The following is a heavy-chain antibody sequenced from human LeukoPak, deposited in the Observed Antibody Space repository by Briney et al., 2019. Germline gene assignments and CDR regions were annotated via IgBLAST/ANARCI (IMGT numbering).Heavy chain of an antibody. Sequence: GGSLRLSCAASGFTFSNYGMHWVRQAPGKGLEWVAYDRSNKYYVDSVKGRFTISRDNSKNTLYLQMNSLRPEDTAVYYCAKSGVVPAAPDYWGQGTLVTVSS. J-gene: IGHJ4*02. CDR3: AKSGVVPAAPDY. CDR2: DRSNK. V-gene: IGHV3-30*02. CDR1: GFTFSNYG. D-gene: IGHD2-2*01.